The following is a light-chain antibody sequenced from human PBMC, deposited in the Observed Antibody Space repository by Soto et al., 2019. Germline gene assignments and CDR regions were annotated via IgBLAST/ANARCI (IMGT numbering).Light chain of an antibody. CDR1: SSDVGGYNY. CDR3: CSYAGSYTDV. CDR2: DVS. J-gene: IGLJ1*01. Sequence: QSALTQPRSVSGSPGQSVTISCTGTSSDVGGYNYVSWYQLHPGKAPKLMIYDVSKRPSGVPDRFSGSKSGNTASLTISGLQAEDEADYYCCSYAGSYTDVFGTGTKVTVL. V-gene: IGLV2-11*01.